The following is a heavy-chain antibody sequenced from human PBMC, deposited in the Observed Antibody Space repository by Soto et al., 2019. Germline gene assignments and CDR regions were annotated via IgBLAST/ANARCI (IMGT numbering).Heavy chain of an antibody. Sequence: GGSLRLSCAASGFTFSTYAMGWVRQAPGKGLEWVSTISDSGDSTYYADSVKGRFTISRDSSKNMLYLQMNSLRAEDTAVYFCAKGGQWLILSSFDYWGQGTLVTVSS. CDR1: GFTFSTYA. CDR2: ISDSGDST. V-gene: IGHV3-23*01. CDR3: AKGGQWLILSSFDY. D-gene: IGHD6-19*01. J-gene: IGHJ4*02.